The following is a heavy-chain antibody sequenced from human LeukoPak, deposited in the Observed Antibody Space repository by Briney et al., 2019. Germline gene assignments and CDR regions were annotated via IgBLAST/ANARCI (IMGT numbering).Heavy chain of an antibody. Sequence: GGSLRLSCAASGFIVSGKYMSWVRQAPGKGLEWVSVIRSGGSTSYADSVKGRFTISRDNSKNTLYLQMNSLRAEDTAVYYCARDHSSGRKFYYYGMDVWGQGTTVTVSS. V-gene: IGHV3-53*01. CDR3: ARDHSSGRKFYYYGMDV. CDR1: GFIVSGKY. D-gene: IGHD6-19*01. J-gene: IGHJ6*02. CDR2: IRSGGST.